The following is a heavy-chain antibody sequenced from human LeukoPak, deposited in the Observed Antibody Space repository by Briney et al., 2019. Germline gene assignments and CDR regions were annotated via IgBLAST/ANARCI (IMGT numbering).Heavy chain of an antibody. CDR3: AGATTAYYYGMDV. CDR1: GYTFASYG. Sequence: ASVKVSCKASGYTFASYGISWVRQAPGQGLEWMGWISAYNGNTNYAQKLQGRVTMTTDTSTSTAYMELRSLRSDDTAVYYCAGATTAYYYGMDVWGQGTTVTVSS. J-gene: IGHJ6*02. V-gene: IGHV1-18*01. D-gene: IGHD1-26*01. CDR2: ISAYNGNT.